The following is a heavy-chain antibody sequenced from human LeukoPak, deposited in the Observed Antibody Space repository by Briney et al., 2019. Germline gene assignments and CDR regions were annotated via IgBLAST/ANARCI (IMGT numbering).Heavy chain of an antibody. J-gene: IGHJ4*02. CDR2: IWYDGSNK. D-gene: IGHD2-2*01. Sequence: QAGRSLRLSCAASGFTFSSYGMHWVRQAPGKGLEWVAVIWYDGSNKYYAGSVKGRFTISRDNSKNTLYLQMNSLRAEDTAVYYCARDGEDIVVVPAAISPDYWGQGTLVTVSS. CDR1: GFTFSSYG. V-gene: IGHV3-33*01. CDR3: ARDGEDIVVVPAAISPDY.